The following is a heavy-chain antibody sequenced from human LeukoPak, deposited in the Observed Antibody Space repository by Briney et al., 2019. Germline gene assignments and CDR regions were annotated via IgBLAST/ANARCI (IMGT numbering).Heavy chain of an antibody. CDR1: GFTFSSYA. J-gene: IGHJ4*02. V-gene: IGHV3-23*01. CDR3: TKPARAVGLDY. Sequence: GGSLRLSCAASGFTFSSYAMSWVRQAPGKGLEWVSGISGNGGSPYYADSVKGRFTISRDNSKNTLYLQMNSLRAEDTAVYYCTKPARAVGLDYWGQGTLVTVSS. D-gene: IGHD6-19*01. CDR2: ISGNGGSP.